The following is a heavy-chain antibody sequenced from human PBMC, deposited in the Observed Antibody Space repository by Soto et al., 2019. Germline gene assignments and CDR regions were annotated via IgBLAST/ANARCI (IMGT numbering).Heavy chain of an antibody. CDR1: GGSISSGGYY. D-gene: IGHD2-15*01. Sequence: QVQLQESGPGLVKPSQTLSLTCTVSGGSISSGGYYWSWIRQHPGKGLEWIGYIYYSGSTYYNPSLKSRVTISVDASKNQFYLKLSSVTAAEKAVYYCARELGGGKRGPYYYYGMDVWGQGTTVTVSS. CDR3: ARELGGGKRGPYYYYGMDV. V-gene: IGHV4-31*03. CDR2: IYYSGST. J-gene: IGHJ6*02.